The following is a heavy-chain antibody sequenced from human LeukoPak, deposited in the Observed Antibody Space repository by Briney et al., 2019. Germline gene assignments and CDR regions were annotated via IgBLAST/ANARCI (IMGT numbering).Heavy chain of an antibody. V-gene: IGHV3-33*06. D-gene: IGHD3-10*01. J-gene: IGHJ4*02. CDR3: AKELGLWFGESDY. CDR2: IWSDGTKE. CDR1: GFTFSNYG. Sequence: GGSLTLSCAASGFTFSNYGMHWLRQAPGKALEWVAIIWSDGTKEYYADSVKGRCTISGDNSKNTVDLQMNSLRAEDTAVYYCAKELGLWFGESDYWGQGTLVTVSS.